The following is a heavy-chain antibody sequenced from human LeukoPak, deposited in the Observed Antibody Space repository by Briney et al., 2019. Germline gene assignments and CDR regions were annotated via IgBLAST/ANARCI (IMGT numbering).Heavy chain of an antibody. Sequence: GGSLRLSRAASGFNFNSYWMSWVRQAPGKGLECVANIKQDGSDIYFVDSVKGRFTISRDNAQNSLFLQMNSLRAEDTAVYYCARTEDSSNWNLEYWGQGTLVTASS. CDR2: IKQDGSDI. CDR1: GFNFNSYW. D-gene: IGHD1-1*01. CDR3: ARTEDSSNWNLEY. V-gene: IGHV3-7*04. J-gene: IGHJ4*02.